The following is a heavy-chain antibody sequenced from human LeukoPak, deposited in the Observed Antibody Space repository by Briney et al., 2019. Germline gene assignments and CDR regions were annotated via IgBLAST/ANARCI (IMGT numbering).Heavy chain of an antibody. CDR2: IKQDGREK. CDR1: GFTFSSYW. D-gene: IGHD6-6*01. J-gene: IGHJ6*03. CDR3: AREGLSSSASYYYYYMDV. V-gene: IGHV3-7*01. Sequence: PGGSLRLSCAASGFTFSSYWMSWVRQAPGKGLEWVANIKQDGREKYYVDSVKGRFSSFRDNAKNSLYLTMNSLRAEDTAVYYCAREGLSSSASYYYYYMDVWGKGTTVTVSS.